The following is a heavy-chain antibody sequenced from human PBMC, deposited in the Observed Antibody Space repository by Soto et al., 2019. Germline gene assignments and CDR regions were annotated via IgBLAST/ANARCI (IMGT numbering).Heavy chain of an antibody. Sequence: SETLSLTCTVSGGSISSYYWSWIRQPPGKGLEWIGYIYYSGSTNYNPSLKSRVTISVDTSKNQFSLKLSSVTAADTAVYYCARLGYGSGSYYKDYYYYMDVWGKGTTVTVSS. D-gene: IGHD3-10*01. CDR3: ARLGYGSGSYYKDYYYYMDV. CDR1: GGSISSYY. J-gene: IGHJ6*03. V-gene: IGHV4-59*08. CDR2: IYYSGST.